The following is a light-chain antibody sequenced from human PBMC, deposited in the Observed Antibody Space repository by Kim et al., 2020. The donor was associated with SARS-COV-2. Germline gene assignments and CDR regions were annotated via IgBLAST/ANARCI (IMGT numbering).Light chain of an antibody. CDR2: QDS. CDR3: QAWDSSTAV. Sequence: VSPGPSASITCAGNKVGDKYACWYQQRPGQSPVLVIYQDSKRPSGIPERFSGSNSGNTATLTISGTQAMDEADYYCQAWDSSTAVFGGGTKLTVL. V-gene: IGLV3-1*01. CDR1: KVGDKY. J-gene: IGLJ3*02.